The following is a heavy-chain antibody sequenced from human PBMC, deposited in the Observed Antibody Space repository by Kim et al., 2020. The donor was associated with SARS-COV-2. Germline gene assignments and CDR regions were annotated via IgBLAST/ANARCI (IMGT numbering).Heavy chain of an antibody. CDR3: ARVRLAYGSGSFPMD. D-gene: IGHD3-10*01. CDR1: GFTFSSYT. V-gene: IGHV3-21*01. J-gene: IGHJ4*02. CDR2: IDTGGTYI. Sequence: GGSLRLSCAASGFTFSSYTMNWIRQAPGKGLEWVSSIDTGGTYIYYADPVKGRFTISRDNAENSLYLQMHSLIAEDTAVYYCARVRLAYGSGSFPMDWGQGTPVTVSS.